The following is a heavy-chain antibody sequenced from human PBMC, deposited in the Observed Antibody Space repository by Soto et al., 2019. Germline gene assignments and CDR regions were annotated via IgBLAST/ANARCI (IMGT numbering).Heavy chain of an antibody. Sequence: LSLTCTVSGGSISSYYWSWIRQPPGKGLEWIGYIYYSGSTNYNPSLKSRVTISVDTSKNQFSLKLSPVTAADTAVYYCARALAYCGGDCYYYFDYWGQGTLVTVSS. CDR3: ARALAYCGGDCYYYFDY. J-gene: IGHJ4*02. D-gene: IGHD2-21*02. V-gene: IGHV4-59*01. CDR2: IYYSGST. CDR1: GGSISSYY.